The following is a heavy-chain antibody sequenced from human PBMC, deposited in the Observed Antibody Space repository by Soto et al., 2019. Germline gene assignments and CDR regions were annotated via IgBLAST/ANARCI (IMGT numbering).Heavy chain of an antibody. V-gene: IGHV3-11*06. CDR2: ISSSSSYT. CDR3: ARDEEGGSSGWDRYFDY. CDR1: GFTFSDYY. J-gene: IGHJ4*02. D-gene: IGHD6-19*01. Sequence: QVQLVESGGGLVKPGGSLRLSCAASGFTFSDYYMSWIRQAPGKGLEWVSYISSSSSYTNYADSVKGRFTISRDNAKNSLYLQMNSLRAEDTAVYYCARDEEGGSSGWDRYFDYWGQGTLVTVSS.